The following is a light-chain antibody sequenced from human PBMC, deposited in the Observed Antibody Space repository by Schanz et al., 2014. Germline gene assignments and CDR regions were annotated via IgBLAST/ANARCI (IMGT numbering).Light chain of an antibody. Sequence: DIQMTQSPSTLSASVGDRVTITCRASQSISTLLAWYQQKPGKAPKLLIYDASSLESGVPSRFSGSGSGTEFTLTISSLQPDDFATYYCQQSYITPPWTFGQGTKVEIK. J-gene: IGKJ1*01. CDR3: QQSYITPPWT. CDR1: QSISTL. CDR2: DAS. V-gene: IGKV1-5*01.